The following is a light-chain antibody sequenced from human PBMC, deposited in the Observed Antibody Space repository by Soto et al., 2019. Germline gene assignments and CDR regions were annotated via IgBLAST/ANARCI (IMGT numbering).Light chain of an antibody. CDR2: GAS. Sequence: EIGMTQSPATLSVSPGDRATLSCRASQSVNTNLAWYQQKPGQAPRLLIYGASTRATGIPARLSGGGSGTEFTLTISSLQSEDFAVYYCQQYNNWPRTFGQGTKVEIK. CDR1: QSVNTN. CDR3: QQYNNWPRT. J-gene: IGKJ1*01. V-gene: IGKV3-15*01.